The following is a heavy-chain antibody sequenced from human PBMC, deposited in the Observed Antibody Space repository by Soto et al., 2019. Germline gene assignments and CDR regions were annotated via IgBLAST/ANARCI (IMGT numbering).Heavy chain of an antibody. CDR2: ISAYNGNT. Sequence: ASVKVSCKASGYTFTSYGISWVRPAPGQGLEWMGWISAYNGNTNYAQKLQGRVTMTTDTSTSTAYMELRSLRSDDTAVYYCARDTYDYGRYDYWGQGTLVTVSS. J-gene: IGHJ4*02. D-gene: IGHD4-17*01. CDR3: ARDTYDYGRYDY. CDR1: GYTFTSYG. V-gene: IGHV1-18*01.